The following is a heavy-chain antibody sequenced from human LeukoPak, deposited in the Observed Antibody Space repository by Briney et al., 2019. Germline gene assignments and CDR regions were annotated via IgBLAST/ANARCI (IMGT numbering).Heavy chain of an antibody. Sequence: GGSLRLSCAASGFTFSSYIMNWVRQAPGKGLEWVSSISSSSSYIYYADSVKGRFTISRDNAKNSLYLQMNSLRAEDTAVYYCPRQATNYGMDVWGQGTTVTVSS. CDR2: ISSSSSYI. V-gene: IGHV3-21*01. J-gene: IGHJ6*02. CDR3: PRQATNYGMDV. CDR1: GFTFSSYI.